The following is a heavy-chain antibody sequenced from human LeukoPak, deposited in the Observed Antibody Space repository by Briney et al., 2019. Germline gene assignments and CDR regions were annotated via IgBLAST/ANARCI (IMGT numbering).Heavy chain of an antibody. CDR2: INHSGGT. V-gene: IGHV4-34*01. CDR1: GVSFSGYY. Sequence: PSETLSLTCSVNGVSFSGYYRSWIRHSPGKGLEWIGEINHSGGTNYNPSLESRVTISVDTSKNQFSLNLRSVTAADTAVYYCARGSDDYGDYYFLDYWGQGTLVTVSS. CDR3: ARGSDDYGDYYFLDY. D-gene: IGHD4-17*01. J-gene: IGHJ4*02.